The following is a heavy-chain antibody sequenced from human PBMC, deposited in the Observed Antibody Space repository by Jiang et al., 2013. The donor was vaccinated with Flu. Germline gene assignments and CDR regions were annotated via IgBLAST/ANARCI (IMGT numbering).Heavy chain of an antibody. CDR3: ARGTYTDSMLYAFDL. V-gene: IGHV4-61*02. J-gene: IGHJ3*01. CDR2: FFPGGNT. Sequence: SCSGLVKPSQTLSLTCTVSGGSLSSSYYYWTWIRQPAGKGLGHIGHFFPGGNTNYNPSIKSRLVISIDRSKNQFSLKLNSVTAADTAVYYCARGTYTDSMLYAFDLWGQGTLVTVSS. D-gene: IGHD2-15*01. CDR1: GGSLSSSYYY.